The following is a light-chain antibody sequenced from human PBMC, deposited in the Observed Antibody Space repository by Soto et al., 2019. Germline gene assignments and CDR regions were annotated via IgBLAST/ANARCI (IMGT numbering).Light chain of an antibody. V-gene: IGLV2-11*01. CDR3: SSYAGSYTLLV. Sequence: QSALTQPRSVSGSPGQSVTISCTGTSSDVGGYNYVSWYQQHPGKAPKLILYDVNKRPSGVPDRFSGSKSGNTASLTISGLQAEDEADYYCSSYAGSYTLLVFGGGTKLTVL. CDR2: DVN. J-gene: IGLJ2*01. CDR1: SSDVGGYNY.